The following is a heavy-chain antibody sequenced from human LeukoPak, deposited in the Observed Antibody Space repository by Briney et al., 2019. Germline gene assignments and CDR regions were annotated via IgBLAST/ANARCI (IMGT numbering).Heavy chain of an antibody. D-gene: IGHD4-23*01. CDR1: GGSISSYY. J-gene: IGHJ5*02. Sequence: SETLSLTCTVSGGSISSYYWGWIRQPAGKGLEWIGRIYTSGSTNYNPSLKSRVTMSVDTSKNQFSLKLSSVTAADTAVYYCARARAELRVHWFDPWGQGTLVTVSS. CDR3: ARARAELRVHWFDP. CDR2: IYTSGST. V-gene: IGHV4-4*07.